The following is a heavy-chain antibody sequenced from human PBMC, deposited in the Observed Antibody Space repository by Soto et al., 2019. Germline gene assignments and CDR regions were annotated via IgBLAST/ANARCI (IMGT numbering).Heavy chain of an antibody. CDR1: GFTFTGYW. Sequence: GGSLRLSCVGSGFTFTGYWMHWVRQAPGTGLVWVSRIDTDERSIAYADSVKGRFTISRDNAKNTVYLQMNSLRAEDTAVYYCAGGLLRGPLDYRAPGTLVTGSS. D-gene: IGHD3-16*01. J-gene: IGHJ4*02. CDR3: AGGLLRGPLDY. CDR2: IDTDERSI. V-gene: IGHV3-74*03.